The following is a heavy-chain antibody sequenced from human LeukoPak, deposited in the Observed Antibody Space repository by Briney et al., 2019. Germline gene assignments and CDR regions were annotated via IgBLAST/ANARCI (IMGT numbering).Heavy chain of an antibody. J-gene: IGHJ5*02. CDR3: ARGQGYCSSTSCYSSWFDP. V-gene: IGHV1-18*01. CDR2: ISAYNGNT. Sequence: ASVKDSCQASGYTFSSHGINWVRQAPGQGLEWMGWISAYNGNTNYAQKLQGRVTMTTDTSTNTAYMELRSLRSDDTAVYYCARGQGYCSSTSCYSSWFDPWGQGTLVTVSS. D-gene: IGHD2-2*01. CDR1: GYTFSSHG.